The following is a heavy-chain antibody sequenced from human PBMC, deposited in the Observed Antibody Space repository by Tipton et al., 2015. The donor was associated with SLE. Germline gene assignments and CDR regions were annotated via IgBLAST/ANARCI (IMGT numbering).Heavy chain of an antibody. J-gene: IGHJ6*03. Sequence: TLSLTCTVSGGSVSSYYWGWIRQPPGKGLEWIGMIYYSGSTYYNPPLKSRVTISVDTPKHQFSLKLSSVTAADTAVYYCARQRHSNYVPLYYYYMDVWGKGTTVTISS. V-gene: IGHV4-39*01. CDR1: GGSVSSYY. CDR2: IYYSGST. CDR3: ARQRHSNYVPLYYYYMDV. D-gene: IGHD4-11*01.